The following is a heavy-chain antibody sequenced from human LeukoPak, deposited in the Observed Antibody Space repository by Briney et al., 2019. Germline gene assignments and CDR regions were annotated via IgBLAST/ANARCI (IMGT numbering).Heavy chain of an antibody. CDR2: IHSSGNTI. J-gene: IGHJ4*02. Sequence: PGGSLRLSCAASGFTFGRYEMNWVRQAPGKGLEWVSYIHSSGNTIYYADSVKGRFTISRDNAKNSLYLQMNSLRAEDTAVYYCAKDPTDFDSSGQTYFDYWGQGTLVTVSS. CDR1: GFTFGRYE. D-gene: IGHD3-22*01. V-gene: IGHV3-48*03. CDR3: AKDPTDFDSSGQTYFDY.